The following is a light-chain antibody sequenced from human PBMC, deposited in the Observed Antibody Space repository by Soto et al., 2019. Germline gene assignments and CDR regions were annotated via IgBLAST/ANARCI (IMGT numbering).Light chain of an antibody. V-gene: IGLV2-14*01. Sequence: QSVLTQPATVSGSPGQSITIPCTGTTYDVGGYNYVSWYQQHPGKAPKLLIYDISIRPSGVSNRFSGSKSGNTASLTISGLQAEDEADYYCSSYTRNVRGVLFGGGTKLTVL. J-gene: IGLJ3*02. CDR2: DIS. CDR1: TYDVGGYNY. CDR3: SSYTRNVRGVL.